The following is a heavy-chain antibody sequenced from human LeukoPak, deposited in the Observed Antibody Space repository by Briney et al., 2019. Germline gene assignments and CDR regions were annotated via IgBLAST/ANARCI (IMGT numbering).Heavy chain of an antibody. V-gene: IGHV3-23*01. CDR3: AKGRDMGPSPFDY. J-gene: IGHJ4*02. CDR2: VDGSGGTT. Sequence: GGSLRLSCAASGFTFSSYAISWARQAPGQGLEWVSTVDGSGGTTYYADSLKGRFTISRDNSKNTLYLQMNSLRAEDTAVYYCAKGRDMGPSPFDYWGQGTLVTVSS. CDR1: GFTFSSYA. D-gene: IGHD3-9*01.